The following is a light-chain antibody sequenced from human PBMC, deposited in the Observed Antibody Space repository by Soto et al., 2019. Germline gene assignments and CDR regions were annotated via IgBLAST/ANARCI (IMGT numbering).Light chain of an antibody. Sequence: ETVMTQSPATLSVSPGESATLSCRASQTIANNLAWYQQRPGPNPRLLISGASTRATGIPARFSGSGSGTEFTLIISSLLSADFAISYFQQYNNWPPYTFGQGTKLEIK. J-gene: IGKJ2*01. CDR1: QTIANN. CDR2: GAS. CDR3: QQYNNWPPYT. V-gene: IGKV3-15*01.